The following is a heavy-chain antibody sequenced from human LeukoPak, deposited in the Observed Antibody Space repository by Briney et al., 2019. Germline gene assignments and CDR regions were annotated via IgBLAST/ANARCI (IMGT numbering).Heavy chain of an antibody. D-gene: IGHD2-2*01. Sequence: ASVKVSCKASGGTFSSYAISWVRQAPGQGLEWMGGIIPIFGTANYAQKFQGRVTITADKSTSTAYMELSSLRSEDTAVYYCARVSEWDQLLGGSEYYMDVWGKGTTVTVSS. CDR2: IIPIFGTA. CDR3: ARVSEWDQLLGGSEYYMDV. CDR1: GGTFSSYA. J-gene: IGHJ6*03. V-gene: IGHV1-69*06.